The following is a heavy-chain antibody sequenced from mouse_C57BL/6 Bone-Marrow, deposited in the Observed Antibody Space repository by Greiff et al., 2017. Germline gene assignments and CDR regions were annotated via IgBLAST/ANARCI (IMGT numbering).Heavy chain of an antibody. CDR1: GYTFTRYW. Sequence: QVQLQQPGAELVKPGASVKLSCKASGYTFTRYWMHWVKQRPGRGLEWIGRIDPNSGGTKYTEKFKSKATLTVDKPSSTVYMQLSSLTSEDSAVYYCAREITTVVATYWYVDVWGTGTTVTVSS. D-gene: IGHD1-1*01. CDR3: AREITTVVATYWYVDV. CDR2: IDPNSGGT. V-gene: IGHV1-72*01. J-gene: IGHJ1*03.